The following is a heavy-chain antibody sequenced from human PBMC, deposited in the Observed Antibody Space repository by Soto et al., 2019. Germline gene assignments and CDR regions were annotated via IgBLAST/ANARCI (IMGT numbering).Heavy chain of an antibody. Sequence: QVQLVESGGGVVQPGRSLRLSCAASGFTFSNFGMHWVRQAPDKGLEWVAVISSDGSDKYYSDSVKGRFTISRDNSKNTLFLQMNSLRVEDTAVYYCAKGSEVARQELDYWGQGTLVTVSS. J-gene: IGHJ4*02. CDR3: AKGSEVARQELDY. CDR2: ISSDGSDK. D-gene: IGHD2-15*01. V-gene: IGHV3-30*18. CDR1: GFTFSNFG.